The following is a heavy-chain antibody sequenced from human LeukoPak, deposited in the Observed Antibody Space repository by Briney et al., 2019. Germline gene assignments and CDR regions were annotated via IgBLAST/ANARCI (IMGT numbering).Heavy chain of an antibody. J-gene: IGHJ5*02. V-gene: IGHV3-23*01. Sequence: PGGSLRLSCAASEFTFSSYAMSWVRQAPGKGLEWVSAITYSGGITYYADSVKGRFTISRDNSKNTLYLQMNSLRAEDTAVYYCAKDSSSWTYWFDPWGQGTLVTVSS. D-gene: IGHD6-13*01. CDR3: AKDSSSWTYWFDP. CDR1: EFTFSSYA. CDR2: ITYSGGIT.